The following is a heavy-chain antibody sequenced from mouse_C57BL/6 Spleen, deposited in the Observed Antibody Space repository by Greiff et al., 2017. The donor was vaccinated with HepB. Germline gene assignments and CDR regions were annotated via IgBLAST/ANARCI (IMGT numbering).Heavy chain of an antibody. CDR1: GFTFSSYA. CDR2: ISSGGDYI. Sequence: EVMLVESGEGLVKPGGSLKLSCAASGFTFSSYAMSLVRQTPEKRLEWVAYISSGGDYIYYADTVKGRFTISRDNARNTLYLQMSSLKSEDTAMYYCTRADYYGSSYWYFDVWGTGTTVTVSS. V-gene: IGHV5-9-1*02. D-gene: IGHD1-1*01. J-gene: IGHJ1*03. CDR3: TRADYYGSSYWYFDV.